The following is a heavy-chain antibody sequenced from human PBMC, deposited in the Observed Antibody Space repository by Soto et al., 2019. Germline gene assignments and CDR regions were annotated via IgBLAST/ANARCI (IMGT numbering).Heavy chain of an antibody. CDR2: INHSGST. CDR3: ARKITLFGVVISGRFDP. J-gene: IGHJ5*02. Sequence: QVQLQQWGAGLLKPSETLSLTCAVYGGSFSGYYWSWIRQPPGKGLEWIGEINHSGSTNYNPSLKSRVTISVDTSKNQFSLKLSSVTAADTAVYYCARKITLFGVVISGRFDPWGQGTLVTVSS. V-gene: IGHV4-34*01. CDR1: GGSFSGYY. D-gene: IGHD3-3*01.